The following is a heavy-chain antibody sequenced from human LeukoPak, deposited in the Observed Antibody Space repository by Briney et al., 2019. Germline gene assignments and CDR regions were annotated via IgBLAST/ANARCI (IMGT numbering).Heavy chain of an antibody. D-gene: IGHD5-24*01. CDR3: ARGKRWLQSPFDY. Sequence: SETLSLTCTVSGGSISSYYWSWIRQPPGKGLEWIGYIYYSGSSNYNSSLKSRVTISVDTSQNHFSLKVSSVTAADTAVYYCARGKRWLQSPFDYWGQGTLVTVSS. CDR1: GGSISSYY. J-gene: IGHJ4*02. V-gene: IGHV4-59*01. CDR2: IYYSGSS.